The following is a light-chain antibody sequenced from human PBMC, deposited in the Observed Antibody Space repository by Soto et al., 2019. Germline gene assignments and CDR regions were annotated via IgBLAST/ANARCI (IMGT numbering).Light chain of an antibody. J-gene: IGLJ1*01. CDR1: RSDVGSFHL. Sequence: QSALTQPASVTGSPGQSITISCTGTRSDVGSFHLVSWYQQHPGKAPKLMIYEASKRPSGVSDRFSGSKSGHTASLTISGLQAEDEADYYCSSYTTSSTLVFGTGTKLTVL. CDR3: SSYTTSSTLV. CDR2: EAS. V-gene: IGLV2-14*02.